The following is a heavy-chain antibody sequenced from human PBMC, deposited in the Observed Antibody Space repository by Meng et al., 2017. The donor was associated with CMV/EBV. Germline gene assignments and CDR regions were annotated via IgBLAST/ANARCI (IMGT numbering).Heavy chain of an antibody. CDR3: ASYIVVVPAAIGD. Sequence: CTVSGGSISSSSYYWGWIRQPPGKGLEWIGSIYYSGSTYYNPSLKSRVTISVDTSKNQFSLKLSSVTAADTAVYYCASYIVVVPAAIGDWGQGTLVTVSS. CDR2: IYYSGST. D-gene: IGHD2-2*01. CDR1: GGSISSSSYY. J-gene: IGHJ4*02. V-gene: IGHV4-39*01.